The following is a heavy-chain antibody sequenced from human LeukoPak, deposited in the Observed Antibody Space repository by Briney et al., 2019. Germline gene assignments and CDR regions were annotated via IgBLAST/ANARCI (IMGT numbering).Heavy chain of an antibody. D-gene: IGHD1-26*01. Sequence: GGSLRLSCVASGFTFNNAWMIWVRQAPGKGLEWVGRIKSKSDGGTTDYAAFVEGRFTISRDDSKNTLYLQMNSLKAEDTAVYYCAREGVGYGIWFDDWGQGTLVTVSS. CDR1: GFTFNNAW. J-gene: IGHJ4*02. V-gene: IGHV3-15*07. CDR3: AREGVGYGIWFDD. CDR2: IKSKSDGGTT.